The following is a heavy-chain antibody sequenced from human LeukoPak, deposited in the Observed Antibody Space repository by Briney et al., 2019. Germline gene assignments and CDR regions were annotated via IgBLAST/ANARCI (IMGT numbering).Heavy chain of an antibody. CDR1: GYRFTTYG. D-gene: IGHD2-2*01. Sequence: ASVKVSCKASGYRFTTYGISWVRQAPGQGLEWMAWINVYSGSTEYKADLRGRLTVATETSTTTAYMELRSLRSDDTAVYYCVFGECSSTSCYPRRDYWGHGTLVTVSS. J-gene: IGHJ4*01. V-gene: IGHV1-18*01. CDR3: VFGECSSTSCYPRRDY. CDR2: INVYSGST.